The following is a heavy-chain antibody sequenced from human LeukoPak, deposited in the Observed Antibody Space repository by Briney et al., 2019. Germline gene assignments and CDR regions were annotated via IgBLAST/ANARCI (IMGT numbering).Heavy chain of an antibody. D-gene: IGHD6-19*01. J-gene: IGHJ4*02. CDR1: GFTFSSYT. CDR2: ISTTSSTI. Sequence: GGSLRLPCAASGFTFSSYTMNWVRQAPGKGLEWVSYISTTSSTIYYADSVKGRFTISRDNAKNSLYLQMNNLRAEDTAVYYCARKIVVAGQWYFDYWGQGTLVTVSS. V-gene: IGHV3-48*01. CDR3: ARKIVVAGQWYFDY.